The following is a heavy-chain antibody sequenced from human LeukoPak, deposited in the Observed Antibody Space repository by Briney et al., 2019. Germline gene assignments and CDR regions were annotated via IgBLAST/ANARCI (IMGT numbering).Heavy chain of an antibody. J-gene: IGHJ4*02. CDR2: INHSGST. Sequence: TSETLSLTCAVYGGSFSGYYWSWIRQPPGKGLEWIGEINHSGSTNYNPSLQSRVTISVDTSKNQFSLKLSSVTAADTAVYYCARGVGGVRGVINFDYWGQGTLVTVSS. CDR1: GGSFSGYY. V-gene: IGHV4-34*01. CDR3: ARGVGGVRGVINFDY. D-gene: IGHD3-10*01.